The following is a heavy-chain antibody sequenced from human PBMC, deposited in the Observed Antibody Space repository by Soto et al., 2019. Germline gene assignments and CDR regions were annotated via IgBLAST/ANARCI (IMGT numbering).Heavy chain of an antibody. CDR3: VRVPCSGGSCYVFYFDY. CDR2: IYYSGST. V-gene: IGHV4-31*03. CDR1: GGSISSGGYY. J-gene: IGHJ4*02. D-gene: IGHD2-15*01. Sequence: QVQLQESGPGLVKPSQTLSLTCTVSGGSISSGGYYWSWIRQHPGKGLEWIGYIYYSGSTYYNPSLKSRVTISVDTSKNQFSLKLSSVTAADTAVYYCVRVPCSGGSCYVFYFDYWGQGTLVTVSS.